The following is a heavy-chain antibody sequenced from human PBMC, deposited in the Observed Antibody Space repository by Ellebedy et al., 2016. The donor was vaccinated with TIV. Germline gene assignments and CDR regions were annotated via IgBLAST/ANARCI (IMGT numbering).Heavy chain of an antibody. D-gene: IGHD5-18*01. V-gene: IGHV3-49*03. CDR1: GFTFDDYA. CDR3: TRGYRYGLY. Sequence: GESLKISCPASGFTFDDYAMSWFRQAPGKGLEWVGFIGCKTYGVTTAYATSVKGRFTISRDDSNSIAYSQMNSLKSEDTAVYYCTRGYRYGLYWGQGTLVTVSS. CDR2: IGCKTYGVTT. J-gene: IGHJ4*02.